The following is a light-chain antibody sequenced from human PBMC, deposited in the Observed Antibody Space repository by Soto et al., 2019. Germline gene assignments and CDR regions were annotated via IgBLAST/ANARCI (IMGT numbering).Light chain of an antibody. CDR2: EVS. J-gene: IGLJ2*01. CDR3: SSYTTSITVV. V-gene: IGLV2-18*02. CDR1: SSGIGSYNR. Sequence: QSVLTKPPSVSGSHGQSVTISCTGTSSGIGSYNRVSWYQQPPGTAPKLIIYEVSNRPSGVPDRVSGSKSGNTASLTISGLQADDEADYYCSSYTTSITVVFGGGTKVTVL.